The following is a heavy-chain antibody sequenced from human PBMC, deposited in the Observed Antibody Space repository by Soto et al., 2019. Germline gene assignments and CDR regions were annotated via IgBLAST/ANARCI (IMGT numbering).Heavy chain of an antibody. V-gene: IGHV3-30-3*01. D-gene: IGHD3-22*01. J-gene: IGHJ5*02. CDR3: ARVGIPTHYYDSSGYYYCWFDP. Sequence: QVQLVESGGGVVQPGRSLRLSCAASGFTFSSYAMHGVRQAPGKGLEWVAVISYDGSNKYYADSVKGRFTISRDNSKNTLYLQMNSLRAEDTAVYYCARVGIPTHYYDSSGYYYCWFDPWGQGTLVTVSS. CDR2: ISYDGSNK. CDR1: GFTFSSYA.